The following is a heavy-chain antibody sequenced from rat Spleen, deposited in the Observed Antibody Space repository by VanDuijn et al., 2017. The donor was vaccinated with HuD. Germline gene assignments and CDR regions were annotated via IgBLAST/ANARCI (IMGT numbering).Heavy chain of an antibody. CDR1: GFSLTSYN. CDR2: IWNTGGT. V-gene: IGHV2-41*01. J-gene: IGHJ2*01. Sequence: QVQLKESGPGLVQPSQTLSLTCTVAGFSLTSYNVHWVRQPPGKGLEWMGVIWNTGGTRYNSALKSRLSISKDTSKSQVFLKMNSLQTEDTATYYCARDAGTGILDYWGQGVMVTVSS. CDR3: ARDAGTGILDY. D-gene: IGHD1-4*01.